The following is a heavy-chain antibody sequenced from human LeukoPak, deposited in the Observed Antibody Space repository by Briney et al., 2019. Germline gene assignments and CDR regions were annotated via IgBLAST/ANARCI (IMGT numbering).Heavy chain of an antibody. CDR1: GYTFTSDG. CDR3: ARPRVYNWNDNYYYGMDV. CDR2: ISAYNGNT. D-gene: IGHD1-1*01. V-gene: IGHV1-18*04. Sequence: ASVKVSCKASGYTFTSDGISWVRQAPGQGLEWMGWISAYNGNTNYAQKLQGRVTMTTDTSTSTAYMELRSLRSDDTAVYYCARPRVYNWNDNYYYGMDVWGKGTTVTVSS. J-gene: IGHJ6*04.